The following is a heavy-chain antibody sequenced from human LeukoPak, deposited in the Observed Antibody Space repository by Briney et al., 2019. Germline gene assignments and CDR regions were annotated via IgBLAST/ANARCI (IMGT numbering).Heavy chain of an antibody. CDR1: GFTFSSYG. D-gene: IGHD2-2*01. CDR2: ISYDGSNK. V-gene: IGHV3-30*03. Sequence: GGSLRLSCAASGFTFSSYGMHWVRQAPGKGLEWVAVISYDGSNKYYADSVKGRFTISRDNSKNTLYLQMNSLRAEDTAVYYCARDLGQLPKGAFDIWGQGTRVTVSS. J-gene: IGHJ3*02. CDR3: ARDLGQLPKGAFDI.